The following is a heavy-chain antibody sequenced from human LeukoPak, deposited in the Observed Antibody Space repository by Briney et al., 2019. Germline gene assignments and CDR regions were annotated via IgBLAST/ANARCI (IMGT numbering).Heavy chain of an antibody. CDR1: GFTFSSYS. D-gene: IGHD6-19*01. CDR3: ARGHSSGWNAADY. CDR2: ISSSSSYI. Sequence: GGSLRLSCAASGFTFSSYSMTWVRQAPGKGLEWVSSISSSSSYIYYADSVKGRFTISRDNAKNSLYLQMNSLRAEDTAVYYCARGHSSGWNAADYWGQGTLVTVSS. J-gene: IGHJ4*02. V-gene: IGHV3-21*01.